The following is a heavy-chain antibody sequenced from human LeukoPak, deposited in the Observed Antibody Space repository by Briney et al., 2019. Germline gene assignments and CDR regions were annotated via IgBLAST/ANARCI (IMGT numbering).Heavy chain of an antibody. J-gene: IGHJ4*02. CDR2: TSSSGSTI. V-gene: IGHV3-11*01. Sequence: GGSLGLSCAASGFTFSDYYMSWIRQAPGKGLEWVSYTSSSGSTIYYADSVKGRFTISRDNAKSSLYLQMNSLRAEDTAVYYCARDSSSGWYGYWGQGTLVTVSS. CDR1: GFTFSDYY. D-gene: IGHD6-19*01. CDR3: ARDSSSGWYGY.